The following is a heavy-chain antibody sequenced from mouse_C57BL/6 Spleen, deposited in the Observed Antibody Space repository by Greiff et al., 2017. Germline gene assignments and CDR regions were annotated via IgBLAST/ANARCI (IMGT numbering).Heavy chain of an antibody. Sequence: VQLQQSGPELVKPGASVKISCKASGYTFNDYYINWVKQRPGQGLEWIGWIYPGSGNPKYTESFQGTATLTVDTSSSPAYRQLSSLTSEDSAVDFCARAYGSSPWFAYWGQGTLVTVSA. CDR3: ARAYGSSPWFAY. J-gene: IGHJ3*01. CDR2: IYPGSGNP. D-gene: IGHD1-1*01. V-gene: IGHV1-84*01. CDR1: GYTFNDYY.